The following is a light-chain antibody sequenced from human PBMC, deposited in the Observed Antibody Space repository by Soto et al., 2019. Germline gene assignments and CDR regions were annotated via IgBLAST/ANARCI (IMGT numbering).Light chain of an antibody. V-gene: IGKV3-20*01. J-gene: IGKJ4*01. CDR3: QRYGSSPLT. CDR2: VAS. CDR1: QSVYSDF. Sequence: IVLTQSPGTLSLSPGERATLSCRASQSVYSDFLAWYQQKPGQAPRLLIYVASSRATGIPDRFSGSGSGTDFTLTISRLEPEDFAVYYCQRYGSSPLTFGGGTKVEIK.